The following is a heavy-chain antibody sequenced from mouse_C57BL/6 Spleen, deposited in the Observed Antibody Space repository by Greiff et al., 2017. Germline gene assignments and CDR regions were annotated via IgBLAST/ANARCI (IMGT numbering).Heavy chain of an antibody. Sequence: QVQLKESGAELVKPGASVKLSCKASGYTFTSYWMHWVKQRPGQGLEWIGMIHPNSGSTNYNEKFKSKATLTVDKSSSTAYMQLSSLTSEDSAVYYCAREVGDWDEGDWGQGTTLTVSS. CDR1: GYTFTSYW. CDR2: IHPNSGST. V-gene: IGHV1-64*01. CDR3: AREVGDWDEGD. J-gene: IGHJ2*01. D-gene: IGHD4-1*01.